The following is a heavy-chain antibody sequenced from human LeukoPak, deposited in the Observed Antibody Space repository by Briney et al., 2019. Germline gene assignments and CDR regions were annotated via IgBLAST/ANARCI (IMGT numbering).Heavy chain of an antibody. Sequence: GGSLRLSCAASGFTFSSYAMSWVRQAPGKGLEWVSDISGSGDNTYYADSVKGRFTISRDNSKNTLYVQVNSLGTEDTAAYYCAKGSYYDSSGSFYFDYWGQGTLVTVSS. CDR3: AKGSYYDSSGSFYFDY. CDR2: ISGSGDNT. D-gene: IGHD3-22*01. CDR1: GFTFSSYA. V-gene: IGHV3-23*01. J-gene: IGHJ4*02.